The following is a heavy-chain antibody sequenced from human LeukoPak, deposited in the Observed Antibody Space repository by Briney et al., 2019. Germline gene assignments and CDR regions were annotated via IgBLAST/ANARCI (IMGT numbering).Heavy chain of an antibody. CDR1: GFSFSSPG. CDR3: AKDWTVFTSRGSPADY. V-gene: IGHV3-30*02. D-gene: IGHD1-26*01. J-gene: IGHJ4*02. CDR2: IPYDGVNK. Sequence: GGSLRLSCTAAGFSFSSPGMNWVRQAPGKGLEWVAFIPYDGVNKYYADSVKGRFTSSRDNYNNTLYLQMNSLRPEDTAVYYCAKDWTVFTSRGSPADYRGQGTLVTVST.